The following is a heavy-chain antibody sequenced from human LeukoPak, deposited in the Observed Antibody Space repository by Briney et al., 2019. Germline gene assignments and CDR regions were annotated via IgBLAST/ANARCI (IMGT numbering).Heavy chain of an antibody. CDR2: INPKTGDT. CDR3: ARVLDY. J-gene: IGHJ4*02. V-gene: IGHV1-2*06. Sequence: ASVKVSCKASGYTFTGFYMNWVRQAPGQGLEWMGQINPKTGDTKHSRTFLGRLTMTRDTSSATAYMELRGLKSDDTAVYYCARVLDYWGQGTLVTVSS. CDR1: GYTFTGFY.